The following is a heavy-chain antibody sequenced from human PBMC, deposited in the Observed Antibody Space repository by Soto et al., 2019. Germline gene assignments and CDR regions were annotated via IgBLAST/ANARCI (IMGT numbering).Heavy chain of an antibody. CDR1: GGSITSSSYY. J-gene: IGHJ4*02. CDR2: IYYSGSI. Sequence: PLETLSLTCTVSGGSITSSSYYWGWIRQPPGKGLEWIAAIYYSGSIYHNPSLKSRVTMSIDTSKNQFSLKMSSVTAADTAVYYCARLLHDNRGYYYFDYWGRGTLVTAPQ. V-gene: IGHV4-39*01. D-gene: IGHD3-9*01. CDR3: ARLLHDNRGYYYFDY.